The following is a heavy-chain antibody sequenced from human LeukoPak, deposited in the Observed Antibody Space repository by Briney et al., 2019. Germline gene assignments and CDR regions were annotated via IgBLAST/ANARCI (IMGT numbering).Heavy chain of an antibody. CDR3: ARPVVLSGYANY. CDR1: GFTFSSYA. CDR2: ISYDGSNK. Sequence: GGSLRLSCAASGFTFSSYAMHWVRQAPGKGLEWVAVISYDGSNKYYADSVKGRFTISRDNSKNTLYLQMNSLRAEDTAVYYCARPVVLSGYANYWGQGTLVTVSS. J-gene: IGHJ4*02. D-gene: IGHD5-12*01. V-gene: IGHV3-30*04.